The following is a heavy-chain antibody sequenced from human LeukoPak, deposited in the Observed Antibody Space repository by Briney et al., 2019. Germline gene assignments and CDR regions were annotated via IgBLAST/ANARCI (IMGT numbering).Heavy chain of an antibody. V-gene: IGHV4-59*01. CDR2: IYYSGST. Sequence: PSETLSLTCTVSGGSISTYYWSWIRQPPGKGLEYIGYIYYSGSTNYNPSLKSRVTISLDTAKNQFSLKLSSVTAADTAVYYCARGNYVYYYGMDVWGQGTLVTVSS. J-gene: IGHJ6*02. CDR3: ARGNYVYYYGMDV. D-gene: IGHD4-11*01. CDR1: GGSISTYY.